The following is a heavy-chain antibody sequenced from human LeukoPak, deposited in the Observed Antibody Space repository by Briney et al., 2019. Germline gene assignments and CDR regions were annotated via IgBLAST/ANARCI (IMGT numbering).Heavy chain of an antibody. Sequence: AGSLSLSCAASGFTFDDYGMSWVRPGPGKGLEWVSGINWNGGSTAYADSVKGRFTISRDNAKNSLYLQMSSLRAEDTAVYYCAELGITMIGGVWGKGTTVTISS. CDR1: GFTFDDYG. CDR3: AELGITMIGGV. D-gene: IGHD3-10*02. J-gene: IGHJ6*04. CDR2: INWNGGST. V-gene: IGHV3-20*04.